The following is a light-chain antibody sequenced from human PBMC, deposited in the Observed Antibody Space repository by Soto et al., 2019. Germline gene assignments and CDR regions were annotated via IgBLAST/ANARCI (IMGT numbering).Light chain of an antibody. Sequence: AIRMTQSPSSLSASTGDRVTITCRASQGISSYLAWYQQKPGKAPKLLIYAASTLQSGVPSRFSGSGSGTDFTLPISCLQSEDFATYYFQQYYSYPPTFGQGTKLEIK. CDR1: QGISSY. J-gene: IGKJ2*01. CDR3: QQYYSYPPT. CDR2: AAS. V-gene: IGKV1-8*01.